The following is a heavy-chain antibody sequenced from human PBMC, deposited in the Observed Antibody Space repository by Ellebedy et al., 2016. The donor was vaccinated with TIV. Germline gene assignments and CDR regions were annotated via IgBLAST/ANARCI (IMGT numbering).Heavy chain of an antibody. J-gene: IGHJ5*02. Sequence: SETLSLXXAVSGDSISSSNWWSWVRQPPGKGLEWIGEIYHSGSTNYNPSLKSRVTISVDTSKNQFSLKLSSVTAADTAVYYCARGYRRIGRTPWFDPWGQGTLVTVSS. CDR3: ARGYRRIGRTPWFDP. CDR1: GDSISSSNW. V-gene: IGHV4-4*02. CDR2: IYHSGST. D-gene: IGHD2-15*01.